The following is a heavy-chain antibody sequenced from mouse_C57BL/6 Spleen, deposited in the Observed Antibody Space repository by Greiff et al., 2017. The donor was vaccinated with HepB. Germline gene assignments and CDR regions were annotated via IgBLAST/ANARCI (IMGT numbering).Heavy chain of an antibody. CDR1: GFTFSDYG. J-gene: IGHJ1*03. CDR2: ISSGSSTI. D-gene: IGHD2-3*01. Sequence: EVKLQESGGGLVKPGGSLKLSCAASGFTFSDYGMHWVRQAPEKGLEWVAYISSGSSTIYYADTVKGRFTISRDNAKNTLFLQMTSLRSEDTAMYYCARGYDGYYGYFDVWGTGTTVTVSS. V-gene: IGHV5-17*01. CDR3: ARGYDGYYGYFDV.